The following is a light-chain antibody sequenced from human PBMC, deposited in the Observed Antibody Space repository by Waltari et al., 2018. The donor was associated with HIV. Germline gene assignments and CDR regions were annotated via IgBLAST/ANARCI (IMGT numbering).Light chain of an antibody. Sequence: IQITQFPFPLSASVGDSVSLTCRASQTVTHKVNWYQQKPGKAPQVLIYDASTLQSGVPSRFRGSGSGTDFTLTITSLQPDDFATYFCQQSYSSPLTFGPGTKVDIK. CDR1: QTVTHK. J-gene: IGKJ3*01. CDR3: QQSYSSPLT. V-gene: IGKV1-39*01. CDR2: DAS.